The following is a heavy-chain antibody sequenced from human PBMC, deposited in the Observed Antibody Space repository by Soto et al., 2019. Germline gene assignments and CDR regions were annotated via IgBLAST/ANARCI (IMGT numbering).Heavy chain of an antibody. Sequence: SETLSLTCAVYGGSFSGYYWSWIRQPPGKGLEWIGEINHSGSTNYNPSLKSRVTISVDTSKNQFSLKLSSVTAANTAVYYCARGPRLLSYAIRRLGDAFHIWCQGTMGTGSS. CDR3: ARGPRLLSYAIRRLGDAFHI. CDR2: INHSGST. V-gene: IGHV4-34*01. D-gene: IGHD2-8*01. J-gene: IGHJ3*02. CDR1: GGSFSGYY.